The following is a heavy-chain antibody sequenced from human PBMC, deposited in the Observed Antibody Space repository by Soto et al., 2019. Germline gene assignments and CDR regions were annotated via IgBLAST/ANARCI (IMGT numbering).Heavy chain of an antibody. CDR3: AKSLGGTANGMDV. CDR1: GFSFDDYG. D-gene: IGHD2-15*01. CDR2: ISYYSGSI. V-gene: IGHV3-9*01. Sequence: EVQLVESGGGLVQPGRSLRLSCAASGFSFDDYGMHWVRQAPGKGLEWVSGISYYSGSIGYADSVKGRFTISRDNAKNSLYLHMNRLRAEDTALYYCAKSLGGTANGMDVWGQGPTVTVSS. J-gene: IGHJ6*02.